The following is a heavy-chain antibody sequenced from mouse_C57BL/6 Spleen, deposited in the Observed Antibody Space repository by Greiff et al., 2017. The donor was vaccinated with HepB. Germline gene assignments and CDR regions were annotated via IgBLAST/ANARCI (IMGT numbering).Heavy chain of an antibody. CDR3: ARGGLGDY. V-gene: IGHV1-50*01. CDR1: GYTFTSYW. D-gene: IGHD4-1*01. J-gene: IGHJ2*01. Sequence: QVQLQQPGAELVKPGASVKLSCKASGYTFTSYWMQWVKQRPGQGLEWIGEIDPSDSYTNYNQKFKGKATLTVDTSSSTAYMQLSSLTSEDSAVYYCARGGLGDYWGQGTTFTVSS. CDR2: IDPSDSYT.